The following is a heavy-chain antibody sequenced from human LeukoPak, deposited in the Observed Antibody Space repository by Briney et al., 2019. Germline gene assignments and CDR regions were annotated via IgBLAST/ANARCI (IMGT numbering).Heavy chain of an antibody. CDR3: ARARNPYGDFDY. J-gene: IGHJ4*02. D-gene: IGHD4-17*01. Sequence: SSVKVSCEASGGTFSSYTISWVRQAPGQGLEWMGRIIPILGIANYAQKFQGRVTITADKSTSTAYMELSSLRSEDTAVYYCARARNPYGDFDYWGQGTLVTVSS. V-gene: IGHV1-69*02. CDR2: IIPILGIA. CDR1: GGTFSSYT.